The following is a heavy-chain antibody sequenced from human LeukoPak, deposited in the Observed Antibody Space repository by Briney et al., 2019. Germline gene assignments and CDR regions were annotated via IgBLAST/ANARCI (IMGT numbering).Heavy chain of an antibody. D-gene: IGHD1-26*01. CDR3: ARAAWELPFDY. V-gene: IGHV3-23*01. CDR1: GFTFSSYG. CDR2: ISGSGGST. Sequence: GGTLRLSCAASGFTFSSYGMSWVRQAPGKGLEWVSAISGSGGSTYYADSVKGRFTISRDNAKNSLYLQMNSLRAEDTAVYYCARAAWELPFDYWGQGTLVTVSS. J-gene: IGHJ4*02.